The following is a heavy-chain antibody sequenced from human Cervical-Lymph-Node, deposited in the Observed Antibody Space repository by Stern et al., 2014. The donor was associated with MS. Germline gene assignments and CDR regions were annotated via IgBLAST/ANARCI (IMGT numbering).Heavy chain of an antibody. Sequence: DQLVGSGGGVVQPGRSLRLSWAASGFSFSRYAMHWVRQAPGKGLAWVALIWYDGSNPYYADSVTGRFTISRDNFKNTLYLQMNSLRAEDTAVYYCASAYSSSHYYFDYWGQGTLVTVSS. CDR3: ASAYSSSHYYFDY. V-gene: IGHV3-33*01. CDR1: GFSFSRYA. CDR2: IWYDGSNP. D-gene: IGHD6-13*01. J-gene: IGHJ4*02.